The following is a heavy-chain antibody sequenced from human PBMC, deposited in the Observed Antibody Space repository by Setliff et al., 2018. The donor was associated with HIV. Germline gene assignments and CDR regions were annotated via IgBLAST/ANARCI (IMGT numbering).Heavy chain of an antibody. D-gene: IGHD6-6*01. J-gene: IGHJ1*01. V-gene: IGHV1-46*01. CDR3: ARDPAPSSSASYFQH. CDR2: INPSSGST. Sequence: ASVKVSCKASGYTFTSYYMHWVRQAPGQGLEWMGVINPSSGSTTYAQKFQGRVTMTRDTSTSTVYMELSSLRSEDTAVYYCARDPAPSSSASYFQHWGQGTPVTVSS. CDR1: GYTFTSYY.